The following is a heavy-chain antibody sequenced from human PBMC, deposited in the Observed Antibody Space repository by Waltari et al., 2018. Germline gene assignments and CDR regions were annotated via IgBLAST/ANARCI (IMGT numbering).Heavy chain of an antibody. CDR1: GFPFSGFW. Sequence: EVQLVESGGGLVQPGGSLRLSCAASGFPFSGFWLTWVPQAPGKGLVWVSRINRNGSPSGYADSVKGRFTMSRDNAKDTLYLQMSSLRAEDTAVYDCARTSDNQYDSSGYNWDYWGQGTLVTVSS. CDR3: ARTSDNQYDSSGYNWDY. CDR2: INRNGSPS. V-gene: IGHV3-74*01. J-gene: IGHJ4*02. D-gene: IGHD3-22*01.